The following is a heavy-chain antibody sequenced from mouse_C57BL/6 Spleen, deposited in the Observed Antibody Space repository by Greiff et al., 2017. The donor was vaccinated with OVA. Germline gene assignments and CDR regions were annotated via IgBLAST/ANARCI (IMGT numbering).Heavy chain of an antibody. CDR1: GYTFTSYW. Sequence: VKLQQPGAELVMPGASVKLSCKASGYTFTSYWMHWVKQRPGQGLEWIGEIDPSDSYTNYNQKFKGKSTLTVDKSSSTAYMQLSSLTSEDSAVYYCARPYSNYLYYFDYWGQGTTLTVSS. V-gene: IGHV1-69*01. D-gene: IGHD2-5*01. J-gene: IGHJ2*01. CDR3: ARPYSNYLYYFDY. CDR2: IDPSDSYT.